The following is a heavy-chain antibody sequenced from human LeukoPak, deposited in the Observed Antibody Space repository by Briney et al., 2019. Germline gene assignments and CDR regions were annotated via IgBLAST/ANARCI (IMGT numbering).Heavy chain of an antibody. CDR1: GFTFSSHA. V-gene: IGHV3-23*01. CDR3: AKDLTTGTTIWSFDY. D-gene: IGHD1-26*01. Sequence: PGGSLRPSCEASGFTFSSHAMSWVRQAPGKGLEWVSAITDSGGRTNYADSVKGRFTIFRDNSKNTLYLQMNSLRAEDTAVYYCAKDLTTGTTIWSFDYWGQGTLVPVSS. CDR2: ITDSGGRT. J-gene: IGHJ4*02.